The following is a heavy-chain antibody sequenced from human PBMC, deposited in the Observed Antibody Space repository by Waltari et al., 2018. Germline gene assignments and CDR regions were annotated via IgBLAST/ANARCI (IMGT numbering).Heavy chain of an antibody. D-gene: IGHD2-2*01. J-gene: IGHJ6*02. CDR1: GGSMTSEYSY. CDR3: AKGGGGTRDGMDV. V-gene: IGHV4-31*01. CDR2: IANSGHP. Sequence: QVQLQQSGPGLVKPSQTLTLICTVSGGSMTSEYSYWSWIRQHPGKGLEGIGFIANSGHPYYNPSLKSVVDMSIDTSKNQFSLKVNSVTAADTAVYYGAKGGGGTRDGMDVWGQGTTVTVSS.